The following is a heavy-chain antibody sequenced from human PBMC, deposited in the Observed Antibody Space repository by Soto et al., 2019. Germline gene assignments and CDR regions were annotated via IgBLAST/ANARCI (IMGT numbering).Heavy chain of an antibody. Sequence: PGGSLRLSCAASGFTFSSNAMSWVRQAPGKGLEWVSVITNTGGDTVYADSVKGRFTMSRDNSQNILYLQMTNLRAEDTAIYYCARASGESYPGSRVFDSWGQGTRVTVSS. CDR1: GFTFSSNA. D-gene: IGHD3-10*01. CDR2: ITNTGGDT. J-gene: IGHJ4*02. CDR3: ARASGESYPGSRVFDS. V-gene: IGHV3-23*01.